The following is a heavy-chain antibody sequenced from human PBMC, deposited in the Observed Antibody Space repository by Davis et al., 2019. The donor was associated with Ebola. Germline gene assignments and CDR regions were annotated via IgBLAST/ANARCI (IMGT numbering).Heavy chain of an antibody. D-gene: IGHD1-1*01. CDR1: GYTFTGYY. CDR2: INPNSGGT. Sequence: ASVKVSCKASGYTFTGYYMHWVRQAPGQGLEWMGWINPNSGGTNYAQKFQGWVTMTRDTSISTAYMELSRLRSDDAAVYYCARLVGGTGGYGMDVWGQGTTVTVSS. CDR3: ARLVGGTGGYGMDV. J-gene: IGHJ6*02. V-gene: IGHV1-2*04.